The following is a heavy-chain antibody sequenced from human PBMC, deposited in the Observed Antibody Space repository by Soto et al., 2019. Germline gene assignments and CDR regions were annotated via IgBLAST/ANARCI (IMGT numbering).Heavy chain of an antibody. CDR3: ARDLGLCSGGSCYSWFDP. CDR2: INAGNGNT. D-gene: IGHD2-15*01. V-gene: IGHV1-3*01. CDR1: GYTFTSYA. Sequence: GASVMVSCKASGYTFTSYAMHWVRQAPGQRLEWMGWINAGNGNTKYSQKFQGRVTITRDTSASTAYMELSSLRSEDTAVYYCARDLGLCSGGSCYSWFDPWGQGTLVTISS. J-gene: IGHJ5*02.